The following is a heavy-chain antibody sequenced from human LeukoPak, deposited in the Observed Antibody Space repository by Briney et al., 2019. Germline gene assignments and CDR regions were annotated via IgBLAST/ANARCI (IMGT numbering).Heavy chain of an antibody. CDR3: VRLQSYYYHYMDV. J-gene: IGHJ6*03. CDR1: GGSTSTSLNY. CDR2: LHYTGST. V-gene: IGHV4-39*01. Sequence: PSETLFLTCTVSGGSTSTSLNYWGWIRQPPGKGLEWIGSLHYTGSTYSNPSLKGRVTISVDTSKNQFALRLSSVTAADTAVYFCVRLQSYYYHYMDVWGRGTTVTVSS.